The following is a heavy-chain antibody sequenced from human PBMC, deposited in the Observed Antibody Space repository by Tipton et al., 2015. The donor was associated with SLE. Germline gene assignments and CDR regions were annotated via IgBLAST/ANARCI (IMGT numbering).Heavy chain of an antibody. J-gene: IGHJ3*02. CDR1: GGSISSSSYY. CDR3: ARMSHPYSSSWYYAFAI. Sequence: TLSLTCTVAGGSISSSSYYWGWIRQPPGKGLEWIGSIYYSGSTDYNPSLKSRVTISVDTSKNQFSLKLSFVTAADTAVYYCARMSHPYSSSWYYAFAIWGQGTMVTVSS. CDR2: IYYSGST. V-gene: IGHV4-39*01. D-gene: IGHD6-13*01.